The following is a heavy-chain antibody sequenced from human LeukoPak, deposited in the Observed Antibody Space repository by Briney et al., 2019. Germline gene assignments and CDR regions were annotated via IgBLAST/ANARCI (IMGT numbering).Heavy chain of an antibody. CDR1: GFTFDDYA. V-gene: IGHV3-9*03. CDR2: ISWKSGSI. J-gene: IGHJ3*02. CDR3: AKAASYDILTGETDDAFDI. D-gene: IGHD3-9*01. Sequence: GRSLRLSCAASGFTFDDYAMHWVRPGPGKGLEWVSGISWKSGSIGYADSVKGRFTISRDNAKNSLYLQMNSLRVEDMALYYCAKAASYDILTGETDDAFDIWGQGTLVTVSS.